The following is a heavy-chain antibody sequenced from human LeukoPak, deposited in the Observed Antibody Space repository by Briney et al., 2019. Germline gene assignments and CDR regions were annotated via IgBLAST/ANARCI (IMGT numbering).Heavy chain of an antibody. V-gene: IGHV4-38-2*01. CDR3: ARLPITIFGVVYQNYFDY. J-gene: IGHJ4*02. D-gene: IGHD3-3*01. Sequence: PSETLSLTCAVSGYSMTSGYYWGWIRQPPGKRLEWIGNIFHRGHTYYNPSLQSRVTISADTSRNQFSLKLNSVTAADTAVYYCARLPITIFGVVYQNYFDYWGQGTLVTVSS. CDR2: IFHRGHT. CDR1: GYSMTSGYY.